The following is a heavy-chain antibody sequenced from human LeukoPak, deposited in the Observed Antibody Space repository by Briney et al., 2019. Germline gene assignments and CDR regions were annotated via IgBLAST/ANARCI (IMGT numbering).Heavy chain of an antibody. CDR3: AKDSFSAAAGTGWYFDL. CDR2: ISGSGGST. Sequence: PGGSLGLSCAASGFTFSSYAMSWVRQAPGKGLEWVSAISGSGGSTYYADSVKGRFTISRDNSKNTLYLQMNSLRAEDTAVYYCAKDSFSAAAGTGWYFDLWGRGTLVTVSS. CDR1: GFTFSSYA. V-gene: IGHV3-23*01. J-gene: IGHJ2*01. D-gene: IGHD6-13*01.